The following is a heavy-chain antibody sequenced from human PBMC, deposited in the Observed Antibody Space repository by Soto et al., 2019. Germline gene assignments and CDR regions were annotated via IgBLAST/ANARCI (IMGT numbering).Heavy chain of an antibody. V-gene: IGHV4-39*01. D-gene: IGHD6-19*01. CDR1: GGSISSSSYY. Sequence: QLQLQESGPGLVKPSETLSLTCTVSGGSISSSSYYWGWIRQPPGQALEWIGSIYYSGSTYYNPSRNSRCTISVDRSKNQFSLKLSSVTAADTAVYYCARREPQYSSGRYLGAAFCFWGHVTLVTVAS. CDR2: IYYSGST. J-gene: IGHJ4*01. CDR3: ARREPQYSSGRYLGAAFCF.